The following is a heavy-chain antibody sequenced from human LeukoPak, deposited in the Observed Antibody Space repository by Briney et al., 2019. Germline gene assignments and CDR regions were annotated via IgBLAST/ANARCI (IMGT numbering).Heavy chain of an antibody. CDR1: GGSISSYY. D-gene: IGHD3-9*01. Sequence: SETLSLTCTVSGGSISSYYWSWIRQPPGKGLEWIGYIYYSGTTTYNPSLKSRVTISLDTSKKQFSLKLSSVTAADTAVYYARDHAAGYYGWLDPWGQGTLVTVSS. CDR2: IYYSGTT. J-gene: IGHJ5*02. CDR3: ARDHAAGYYGWLDP. V-gene: IGHV4-59*01.